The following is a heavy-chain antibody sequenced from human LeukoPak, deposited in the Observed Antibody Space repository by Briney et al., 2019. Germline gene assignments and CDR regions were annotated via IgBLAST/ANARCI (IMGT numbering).Heavy chain of an antibody. V-gene: IGHV3-7*05. CDR3: ASPLVESSGNVHFGL. Sequence: PGGSLRLSCAASGFTFSIYWMTWVRQAPGKGLEWVANIKPDGSWKSYVDSVKGRFIISRDNAKKSLYMEMNSLRAEDMAVYYCASPLVESSGNVHFGLWGRGTLVTVSS. CDR2: IKPDGSWK. J-gene: IGHJ2*01. CDR1: GFTFSIYW. D-gene: IGHD4-23*01.